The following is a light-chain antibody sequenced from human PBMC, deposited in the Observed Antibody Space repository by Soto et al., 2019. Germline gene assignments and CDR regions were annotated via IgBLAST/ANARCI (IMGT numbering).Light chain of an antibody. CDR1: QSVGSVY. V-gene: IGKV3-20*01. Sequence: IVLTQSPGTLSLSPGGRATLSCSSSQSVGSVYLAWYQQKPGQAPRLLIHGASNRASGIPDRFSGSGSGTDFTLTISRLEPEDFAVYYCQQYGGSPRTFGQGTMVDIK. CDR2: GAS. CDR3: QQYGGSPRT. J-gene: IGKJ1*01.